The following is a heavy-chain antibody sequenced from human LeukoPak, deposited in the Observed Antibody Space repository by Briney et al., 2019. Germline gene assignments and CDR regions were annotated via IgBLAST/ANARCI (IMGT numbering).Heavy chain of an antibody. Sequence: PSQTLSLTCTVSGGSISSGSYYWSWIRQPAGKRLEWNGRIYTSGSTNYNPSLKSRVTISVDTSKNQFSLKLSSVTAADTAVYYCARGDSVVVMASDAFDIWGQGTMVTVSS. CDR1: GGSISSGSYY. V-gene: IGHV4-61*02. J-gene: IGHJ3*02. CDR3: ARGDSVVVMASDAFDI. D-gene: IGHD3-22*01. CDR2: IYTSGST.